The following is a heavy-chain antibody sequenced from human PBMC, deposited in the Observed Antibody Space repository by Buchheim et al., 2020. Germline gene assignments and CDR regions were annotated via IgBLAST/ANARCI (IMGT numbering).Heavy chain of an antibody. CDR1: GFTFSSYG. V-gene: IGHV3-30*03. D-gene: IGHD6-13*01. Sequence: QVQLVESGGGVVQPGRSLRLSCAASGFTFSSYGMHWVRQAPGKGLEWVAVISYDGSNKYYADSVKGRFTISRDNSKKTLYLQMNSLRAEDTAVYYCARVWAAAGIVFDSWGQGTL. J-gene: IGHJ4*02. CDR2: ISYDGSNK. CDR3: ARVWAAAGIVFDS.